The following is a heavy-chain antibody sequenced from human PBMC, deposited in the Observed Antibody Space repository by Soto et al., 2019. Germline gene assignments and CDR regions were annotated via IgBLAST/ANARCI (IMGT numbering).Heavy chain of an antibody. Sequence: QLQLQESGPGLLKPAETLFLSCSVSGGSVGGSGYYWGWIRQSPVKGLEWIGNVHYAQTTYSSPSLDSRLTISIDTLKNNFSPKPTSVTAADTAVNYCARHRGRFGEADYWGQGTLVTVSS. D-gene: IGHD3-10*01. J-gene: IGHJ4*02. CDR3: ARHRGRFGEADY. V-gene: IGHV4-39*01. CDR1: GGSVGGSGYY. CDR2: VHYAQTT.